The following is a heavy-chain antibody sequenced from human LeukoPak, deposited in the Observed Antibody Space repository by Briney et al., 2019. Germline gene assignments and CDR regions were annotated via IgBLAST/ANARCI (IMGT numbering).Heavy chain of an antibody. J-gene: IGHJ1*01. V-gene: IGHV4-59*11. CDR2: IHDSGST. CDR3: ARERNFLFRGKRISGIPEF. Sequence: KPSETLSLTCTVSGDSTSNHYWSWIRQPPGKRLEWIGFIHDSGSTSHNPSLKSRVTMSVDTSKNQVSLRLSSVTAADAAVYYCARERNFLFRGKRISGIPEFWGQGTLVIVSS. D-gene: IGHD1-26*01. CDR1: GDSTSNHY.